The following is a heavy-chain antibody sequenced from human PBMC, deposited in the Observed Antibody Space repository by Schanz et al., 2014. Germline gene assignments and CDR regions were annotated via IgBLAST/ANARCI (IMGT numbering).Heavy chain of an antibody. Sequence: QVQLVESGGGVVQPGRSLRLSCAGSGFSFSGFGMHWVRQAPGKGLEWVTIISHDGSIQYGADSVKGRFTLSRDNSKNTMDLQMNSLRPEDTAVYYCGRDYSGGALDYWGQGTLVTVSS. CDR2: ISHDGSIQ. J-gene: IGHJ4*02. V-gene: IGHV3-30*03. CDR3: GRDYSGGALDY. D-gene: IGHD6-19*01. CDR1: GFSFSGFG.